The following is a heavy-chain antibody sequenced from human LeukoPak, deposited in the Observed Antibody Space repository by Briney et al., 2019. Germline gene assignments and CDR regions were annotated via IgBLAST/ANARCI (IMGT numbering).Heavy chain of an antibody. CDR2: ITSSSTI. CDR1: GFTFSNYN. Sequence: GGSLRLSCAASGFTFSNYNMNWVRQAPGKGLEWVSHITSSSTIYYADSVKGRFTISRDNAKNSLYLQMNSLRDEDTAVYYCATPLDYYDTSDSHQGGDWGQGTLVTVSS. J-gene: IGHJ4*02. D-gene: IGHD3-22*01. V-gene: IGHV3-48*02. CDR3: ATPLDYYDTSDSHQGGD.